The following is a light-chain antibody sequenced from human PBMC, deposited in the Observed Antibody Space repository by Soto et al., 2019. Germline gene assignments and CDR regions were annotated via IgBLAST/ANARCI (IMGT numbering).Light chain of an antibody. Sequence: DIQMTQSPSTLSASVGDRVAITCRASQSISIWLAWYQQKPGKAPKLLIYKASSLESGVPPTFSGSGSGTELTLTISSLQPDDFATYYCQEYNNYSWTFGKGTRVEIK. CDR1: QSISIW. CDR2: KAS. J-gene: IGKJ1*01. V-gene: IGKV1-5*03. CDR3: QEYNNYSWT.